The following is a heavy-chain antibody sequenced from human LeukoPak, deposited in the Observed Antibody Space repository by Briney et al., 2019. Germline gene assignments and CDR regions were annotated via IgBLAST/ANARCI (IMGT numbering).Heavy chain of an antibody. D-gene: IGHD2-2*01. CDR3: AKDSGVVVVPAQDYYYMDV. CDR2: IRYDGSNK. V-gene: IGHV3-30*02. CDR1: GFTFSNYG. J-gene: IGHJ6*03. Sequence: QPGGSLRLSCAASGFTFSNYGMHWVRQAPGKGLEWVAFIRYDGSNKYYADSVKGRFTISRDNSKNTLYLQMNSLRAEDTVVYYCAKDSGVVVVPAQDYYYMDVWGKGTTVTVSS.